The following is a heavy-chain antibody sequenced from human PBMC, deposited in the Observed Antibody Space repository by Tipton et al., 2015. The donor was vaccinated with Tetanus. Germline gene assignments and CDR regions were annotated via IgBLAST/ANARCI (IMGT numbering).Heavy chain of an antibody. Sequence: TLSLTCTVSGGSVSSGSYYWSWIRQPPGKGLEWIGYIYYTGHTNYNPSLKSRVTISVDTAKSQFSLKLTSVTAADTAVYYCVRVRGLTTSGGIGMYVWGQGSTVTVSS. CDR2: IYYTGHT. CDR1: GGSVSSGSYY. D-gene: IGHD4-17*01. J-gene: IGHJ6*02. V-gene: IGHV4-61*01. CDR3: VRVRGLTTSGGIGMYV.